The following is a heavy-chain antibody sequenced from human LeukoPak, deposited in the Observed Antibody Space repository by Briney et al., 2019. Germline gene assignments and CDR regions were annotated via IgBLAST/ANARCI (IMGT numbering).Heavy chain of an antibody. CDR3: ARDLRGFYDSGSR. CDR2: INPNSGGT. V-gene: IGHV1-2*02. J-gene: IGHJ4*02. CDR1: GYTFTGYY. Sequence: GASVKVSCKASGYTFTGYYMHWVRQAPGQGLEYMGWINPNSGGTYYAQKFQGRVTMTTDTSISTAYMDLRRLKSDDTAFYYCARDLRGFYDSGSRWGQGTLVTVSS. D-gene: IGHD3-10*01.